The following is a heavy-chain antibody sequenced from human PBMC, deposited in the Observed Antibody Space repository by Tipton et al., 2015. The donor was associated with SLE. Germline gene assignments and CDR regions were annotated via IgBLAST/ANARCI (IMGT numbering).Heavy chain of an antibody. V-gene: IGHV4-39*01. CDR3: ARQDLGRAATLTFDI. J-gene: IGHJ4*02. Sequence: TLSLTCHVAGGAIRNSPYYWAWIRQPPGKRLGWIGSIFYTGYTAYNPSLEGRMSISVDTSNNEFSLKLSSVTAADTAVYFCARQDLGRAATLTFDIWGLGTLVTVSS. D-gene: IGHD6-25*01. CDR1: GGAIRNSPYY. CDR2: IFYTGYT.